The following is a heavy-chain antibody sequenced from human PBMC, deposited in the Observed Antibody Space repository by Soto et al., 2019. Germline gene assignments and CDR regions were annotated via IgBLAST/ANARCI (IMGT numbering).Heavy chain of an antibody. CDR3: ARAAQRYFDY. CDR2: IIPVLGPA. J-gene: IGHJ4*02. Sequence: QVQLVQSGAEVKKPGSSMKVSCKASGGTFNTFAISWVRQAPGQGLEWMGGIIPVLGPAFYAPKFQGRVTITAEKSTTTAYSELSNLTSEGTAVYYCARAAQRYFDYWGQGTLVTVSS. CDR1: GGTFNTFA. D-gene: IGHD2-2*01. V-gene: IGHV1-69*06.